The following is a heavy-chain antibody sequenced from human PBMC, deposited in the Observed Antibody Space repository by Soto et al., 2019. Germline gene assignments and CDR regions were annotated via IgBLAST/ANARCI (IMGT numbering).Heavy chain of an antibody. CDR2: IYDSGST. CDR3: ARGSSSYYDYGMDV. Sequence: SETLSLTCAVSGDSISREGYSWTWIRQPPGKALEWIGNIYDSGSTSYNPPLKSRVTISVDTSKNQFSLRLTSVTAADTAVYFCARGSSSYYDYGMDVWGQGTTVTVSS. V-gene: IGHV4-30-2*01. J-gene: IGHJ6*02. CDR1: GDSISREGYS. D-gene: IGHD6-6*01.